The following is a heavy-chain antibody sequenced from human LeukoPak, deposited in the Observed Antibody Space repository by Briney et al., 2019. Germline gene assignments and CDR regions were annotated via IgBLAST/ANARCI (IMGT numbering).Heavy chain of an antibody. CDR2: ISAYNGNT. J-gene: IGHJ2*01. CDR3: ARTQGVAVVGRYFDL. D-gene: IGHD6-19*01. V-gene: IGHV1-18*01. Sequence: ASVKVSCKASGYTFTSYGISWVRQAPGQGLEWMGWISAYNGNTNYAQKLQGRVTMTTDTSTSTAYMELRSLRSDDTAVYYCARTQGVAVVGRYFDLWGRGTLVTVSS. CDR1: GYTFTSYG.